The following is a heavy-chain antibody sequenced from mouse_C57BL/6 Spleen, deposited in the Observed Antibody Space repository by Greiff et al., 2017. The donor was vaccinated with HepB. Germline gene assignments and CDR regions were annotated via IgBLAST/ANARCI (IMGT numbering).Heavy chain of an antibody. V-gene: IGHV8-12*01. Sequence: QVQLKESGPGILQSSQTLSLTCSFSGFSLSTSGMGVSWIRQPSGKGLEWLAHIYWDDDKRYNPSLKSRLTISKDTSRNQVFLKITSVDTADTATYYCARDTHWYFDVWGTGTTVTVSS. CDR1: GFSLSTSGMG. CDR2: IYWDDDK. J-gene: IGHJ1*03. CDR3: ARDTHWYFDV.